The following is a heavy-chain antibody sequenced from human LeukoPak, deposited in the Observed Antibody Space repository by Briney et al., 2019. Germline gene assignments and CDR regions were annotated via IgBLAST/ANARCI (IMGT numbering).Heavy chain of an antibody. J-gene: IGHJ6*02. CDR2: INVVNGAI. CDR3: VRDGNRGYDMDV. D-gene: IGHD3-10*01. Sequence: PGGSLRLSCATSGFTLRYYQMNWVRQAPGKGLEWVSYINVVNGAIYCADSVKGRFTISGDIATNSVYLQMNSLRAEDTALYYCVRDGNRGYDMDVWGQGTAVTVSS. CDR1: GFTLRYYQ. V-gene: IGHV3-48*01.